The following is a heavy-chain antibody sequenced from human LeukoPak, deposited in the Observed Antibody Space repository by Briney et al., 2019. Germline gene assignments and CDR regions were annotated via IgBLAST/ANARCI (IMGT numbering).Heavy chain of an antibody. Sequence: ASVEVSCKASGYTFTSYYMHWVRQAPGQGLEWMGWISAYNGNTNYAQKLQGRVTMTTDTSTSTAYMELRSLRSDDTAVYYCARDLKQLWFGETNWFDPWGQGTLVTVSS. V-gene: IGHV1-18*04. J-gene: IGHJ5*02. CDR1: GYTFTSYY. D-gene: IGHD3-10*01. CDR3: ARDLKQLWFGETNWFDP. CDR2: ISAYNGNT.